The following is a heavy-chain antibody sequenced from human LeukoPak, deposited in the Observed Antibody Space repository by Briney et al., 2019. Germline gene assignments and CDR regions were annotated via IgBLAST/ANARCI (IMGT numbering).Heavy chain of an antibody. J-gene: IGHJ4*02. CDR2: FDPEYGET. D-gene: IGHD1-26*01. CDR3: ARGGSYSGSYSHFDY. CDR1: GYTLTELS. Sequence: ASVKVSCKVSGYTLTELSMHWVRQAPGKGLEWMGGFDPEYGETIYAQKFQGRVTMTEDTSTDTAYMELSSLRSEGTAVYYCARGGSYSGSYSHFDYWGQGTLVTVSS. V-gene: IGHV1-24*01.